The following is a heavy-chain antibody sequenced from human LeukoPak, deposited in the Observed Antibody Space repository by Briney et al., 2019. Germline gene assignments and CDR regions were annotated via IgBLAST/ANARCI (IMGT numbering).Heavy chain of an antibody. CDR1: GYIFINYY. CDR3: TRADNQDFDS. Sequence: ASVRVSCKAPGYIFINYYIHWVRQDPGQGLEWMGIIDCDEGTASYAQKFEGRVTITRDTSTSTVYLDLTGLKSDDTAVYFCTRADNQDFDSWGQGTLVTVSS. V-gene: IGHV1-46*01. D-gene: IGHD5-24*01. J-gene: IGHJ4*02. CDR2: IDCDEGTA.